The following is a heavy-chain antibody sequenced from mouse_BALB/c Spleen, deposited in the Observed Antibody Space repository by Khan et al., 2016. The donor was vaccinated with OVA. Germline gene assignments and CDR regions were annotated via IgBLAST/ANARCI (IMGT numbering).Heavy chain of an antibody. CDR3: TRLAYYYNSEGFAY. J-gene: IGHJ3*01. D-gene: IGHD1-1*01. V-gene: IGHV5-6*01. Sequence: VQLKESGGDLVKPGGSLKLSCAASGFTFSTYGMSWVRQTPDMRLEWVATISTGGHYTYYPDSVKGRFTISRDNAMNTLYLQMSSLKPEDTAIXYCTRLAYYYNSEGFAYWGQGTLVTVSA. CDR2: ISTGGHYT. CDR1: GFTFSTYG.